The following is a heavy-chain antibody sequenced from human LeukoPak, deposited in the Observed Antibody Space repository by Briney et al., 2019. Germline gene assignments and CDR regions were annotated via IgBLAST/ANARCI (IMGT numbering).Heavy chain of an antibody. CDR3: ARYDYGDYTNWFDP. D-gene: IGHD4-17*01. V-gene: IGHV4-30-4*01. Sequence: SETLSLTCTVSGGSISSGDYYWSWIRQPPGKGLEWIGYIYYSGSTYYNPSLKSRVTISVDTSKNQFSLKLSSVTAADTAVYYCARYDYGDYTNWFDPWGQGTLVTVSS. J-gene: IGHJ5*02. CDR2: IYYSGST. CDR1: GGSISSGDYY.